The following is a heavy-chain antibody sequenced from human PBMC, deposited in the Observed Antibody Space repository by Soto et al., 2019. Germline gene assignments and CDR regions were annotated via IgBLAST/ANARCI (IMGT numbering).Heavy chain of an antibody. CDR2: ISSSGRTI. D-gene: IGHD6-19*01. J-gene: IGHJ4*02. V-gene: IGHV3-11*01. CDR3: AAGGGWGNFDY. Sequence: QAHVVESGGGLVQPGASLRLSCTASGFTFSDCYMSWIRQAPGKGLEWVSYISSSGRTIFYADSVRGRFTISRDNANNSLYLNMNSLRAEDTAVYYWAAGGGWGNFDYWGQGTLVTVSS. CDR1: GFTFSDCY.